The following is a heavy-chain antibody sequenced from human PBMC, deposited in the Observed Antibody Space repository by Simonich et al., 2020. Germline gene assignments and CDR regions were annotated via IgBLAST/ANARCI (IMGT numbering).Heavy chain of an antibody. D-gene: IGHD6-13*01. J-gene: IGHJ3*02. CDR3: ARHAGFAFDI. V-gene: IGHV4-39*01. Sequence: QLQLQESGPGLVKPSETLSLTCTVSGGSISSSSYYWGWIRQPPGKGLEWIGRIYYSGSTYYNPSLKSRVTISVYTSKNQFSLKLSSVTAADTAVYYCARHAGFAFDIWGQGTMVTVSS. CDR2: IYYSGST. CDR1: GGSISSSSYY.